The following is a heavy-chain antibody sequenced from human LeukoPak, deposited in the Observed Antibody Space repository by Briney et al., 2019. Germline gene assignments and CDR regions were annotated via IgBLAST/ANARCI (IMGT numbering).Heavy chain of an antibody. J-gene: IGHJ4*02. V-gene: IGHV3-53*01. CDR1: GFTVSSSH. CDR3: ARGRDYFPIDY. Sequence: GGSLRLSCAASGFTVSSSHMTWVRQTPGKGLVWVSVTYSGGNTDYADSVKGRFTISRDNSRYTLYLQMSSLRVEDTAIYYCARGRDYFPIDYWGQGTFVIVSS. CDR2: TYSGGNT. D-gene: IGHD2/OR15-2a*01.